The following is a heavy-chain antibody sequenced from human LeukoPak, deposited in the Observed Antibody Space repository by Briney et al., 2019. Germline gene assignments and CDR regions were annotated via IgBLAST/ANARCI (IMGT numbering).Heavy chain of an antibody. D-gene: IGHD2-15*01. V-gene: IGHV3-23*01. CDR2: ISGSGGST. J-gene: IGHJ4*02. CDR1: GFTFSSYA. Sequence: GGSLRLSCAASGFTFSSYAMSWVRQAPGKGLEWVSAISGSGGSTYYADSAKGRFTISRDNSKNTLYLQMNSLRAEDTAVYYCAKGYYWCSGGSCYHPRNYFDYWGQGTLATVSS. CDR3: AKGYYWCSGGSCYHPRNYFDY.